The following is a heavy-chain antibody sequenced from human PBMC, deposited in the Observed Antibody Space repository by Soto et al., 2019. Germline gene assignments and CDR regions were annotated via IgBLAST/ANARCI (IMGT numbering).Heavy chain of an antibody. D-gene: IGHD3-3*01. CDR1: GFTFSSYS. CDR3: ARDSETYDFWSGYSPDY. V-gene: IGHV3-48*02. J-gene: IGHJ4*02. Sequence: EVQLVESGGGLVQPGGSLRLSCAASGFTFSSYSMNWVRQAPGKGLEWVSYISSSSSTIYYADSVKGRFTISRDNAKNSLYLQMNSLRDEDTAVYYCARDSETYDFWSGYSPDYWGQGTLVTVSS. CDR2: ISSSSSTI.